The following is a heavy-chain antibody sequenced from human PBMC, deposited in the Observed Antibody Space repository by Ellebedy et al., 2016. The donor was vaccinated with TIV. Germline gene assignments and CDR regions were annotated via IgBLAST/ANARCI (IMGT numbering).Heavy chain of an antibody. CDR3: ARNHYDFLTAYAHPPNY. Sequence: AASVKVSCKASGYTFTSSAMNWVRQAPGQGLEWMGWINTNTGNPTYAQAFTGRFVFSLDTSVSTAYLQISSLKAEDTAVYYCARNHYDFLTAYAHPPNYWGQGTLVTVSS. J-gene: IGHJ4*02. V-gene: IGHV7-4-1*02. CDR2: INTNTGNP. CDR1: GYTFTSSA. D-gene: IGHD3-9*01.